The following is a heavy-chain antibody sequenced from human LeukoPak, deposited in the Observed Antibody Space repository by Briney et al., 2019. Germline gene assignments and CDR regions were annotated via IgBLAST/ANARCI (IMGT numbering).Heavy chain of an antibody. Sequence: SETLSLTCTVSGDAITGSSYYWGWIRQSPGKGLEWTGSMYYSGNTYSNPSLESRVTMSADTSKNQFSLKLNSVSVADTAVYYCARQYFDRTGYYYFDYWGQGTLVIVSS. V-gene: IGHV4-39*01. CDR1: GDAITGSSYY. D-gene: IGHD3-22*01. CDR2: MYYSGNT. J-gene: IGHJ4*02. CDR3: ARQYFDRTGYYYFDY.